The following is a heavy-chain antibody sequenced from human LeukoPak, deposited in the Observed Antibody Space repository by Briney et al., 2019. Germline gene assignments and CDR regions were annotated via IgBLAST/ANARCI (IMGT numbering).Heavy chain of an antibody. CDR1: GYTLTELS. J-gene: IGHJ6*03. Sequence: ASVKVCCKVSGYTLTELSMHWVRQAPGKGLEWMGGFDPEDGETIYAQKFQGRVTMTEDTSTDTAYMELSSLRSEDTAVYYCATHSSGTGSYYYYYMDVWGKGTTVTISS. D-gene: IGHD3-22*01. CDR2: FDPEDGET. CDR3: ATHSSGTGSYYYYYMDV. V-gene: IGHV1-24*01.